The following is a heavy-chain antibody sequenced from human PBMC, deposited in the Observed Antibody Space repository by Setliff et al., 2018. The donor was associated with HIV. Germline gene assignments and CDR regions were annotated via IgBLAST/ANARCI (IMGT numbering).Heavy chain of an antibody. J-gene: IGHJ3*02. CDR2: MNPSSGNT. V-gene: IGHV1-8*02. Sequence: ASVKVSCKASGYTFTSYDINWVRQATGQGLEWMGWMNPSSGNTGYAQKFQGRVTMTRDTSISTAYMELNNLKFEDTAVYYCRGSGNSYAFDMWGQGTMVTVSS. CDR1: GYTFTSYD. D-gene: IGHD3-10*01. CDR3: RGSGNSYAFDM.